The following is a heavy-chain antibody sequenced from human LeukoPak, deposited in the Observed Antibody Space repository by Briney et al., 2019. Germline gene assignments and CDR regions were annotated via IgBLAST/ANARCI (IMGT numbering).Heavy chain of an antibody. J-gene: IGHJ1*01. CDR2: INSDGSST. CDR1: GFDFSSYV. V-gene: IGHV3-74*01. D-gene: IGHD3-10*01. Sequence: PGGSLRLSCAASGFDFSSYVMIWVRQTPGTGLVWVSLINSDGSSTNYADSVKGRFTISRDNAKISLSLQMNSLRAEDTAVYYCARTLPYGSGIQEHWGQGTLVTVSS. CDR3: ARTLPYGSGIQEH.